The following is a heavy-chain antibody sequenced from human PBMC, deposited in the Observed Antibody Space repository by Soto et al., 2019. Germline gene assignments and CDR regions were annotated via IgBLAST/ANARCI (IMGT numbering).Heavy chain of an antibody. CDR2: ISYDGSNK. Sequence: QVQLVESGGGVVQPGRSLRISCAASGFTFSTYAMHWVRQAPGEGLEWVAVISYDGSNKYYADSVKGRFTISRDNSKNTLYLQMNSLRAEDTAVYYCARERDVLLVPAAPYFDSWGQGTLVTVSS. V-gene: IGHV3-30-3*01. J-gene: IGHJ4*02. CDR3: ARERDVLLVPAAPYFDS. CDR1: GFTFSTYA. D-gene: IGHD2-2*01.